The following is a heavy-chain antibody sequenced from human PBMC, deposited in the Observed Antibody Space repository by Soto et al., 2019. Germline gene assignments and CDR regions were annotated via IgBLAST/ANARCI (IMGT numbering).Heavy chain of an antibody. Sequence: SETLSLTCTVSGGSISSSGYYWGWIRQPPGKGLEWIGSIYYSGSTYYNPSLKSRVTISVDTSKNQFSLKLSSVTAADTAVYYCASRSLPKDAFDIWGQGTMVTVSS. J-gene: IGHJ3*02. CDR1: GGSISSSGYY. CDR3: ASRSLPKDAFDI. CDR2: IYYSGST. V-gene: IGHV4-39*01.